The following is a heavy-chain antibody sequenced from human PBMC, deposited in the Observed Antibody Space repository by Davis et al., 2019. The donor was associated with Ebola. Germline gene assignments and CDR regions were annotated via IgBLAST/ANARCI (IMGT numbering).Heavy chain of an antibody. Sequence: GESLKISCAASGFTFDDYAMHWVRQAPGKGLEWVAVIWYDGSNKYYADSVKGRFTISRDNSKNTLYLQMNSLRAEDTAVYYCARDANHFDELLFYYGMDVWGQGTTVTVSS. J-gene: IGHJ6*02. CDR2: IWYDGSNK. V-gene: IGHV3-33*08. CDR1: GFTFDDYA. CDR3: ARDANHFDELLFYYGMDV. D-gene: IGHD2-2*01.